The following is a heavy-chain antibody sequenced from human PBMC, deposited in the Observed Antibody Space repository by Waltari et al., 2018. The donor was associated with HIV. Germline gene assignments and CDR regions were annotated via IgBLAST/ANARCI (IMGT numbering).Heavy chain of an antibody. CDR3: AKDLNGYDRFDY. CDR1: GFTFSSFA. CDR2: ISGTGART. V-gene: IGHV3-23*01. J-gene: IGHJ4*02. Sequence: EVQLLESGGGLVQPGGSLRLSCAASGFTFSSFALSWVRQAPGKGLELGSAISGTGARTYYADSVKGRFTISRDNSKNTLYLQMNSLRADDTALYYCAKDLNGYDRFDYWGQGTLVTVSS. D-gene: IGHD5-12*01.